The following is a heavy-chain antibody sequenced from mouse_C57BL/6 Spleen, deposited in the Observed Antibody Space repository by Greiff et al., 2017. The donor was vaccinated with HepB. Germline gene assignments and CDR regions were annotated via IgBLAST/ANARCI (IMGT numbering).Heavy chain of an antibody. V-gene: IGHV7-3*01. Sequence: EVMLVESGGGLVQPGGSLSLSCAASGFTFTDYYMSWVRQPPGKALEWLGFIRNKANGYTTEYSASVKGRFTISRDNSTSILYRQMNALRAEDSATYYCARSVYSNYGFAYWGQGTLVTVSA. CDR3: ARSVYSNYGFAY. J-gene: IGHJ3*01. D-gene: IGHD2-5*01. CDR1: GFTFTDYY. CDR2: IRNKANGYTT.